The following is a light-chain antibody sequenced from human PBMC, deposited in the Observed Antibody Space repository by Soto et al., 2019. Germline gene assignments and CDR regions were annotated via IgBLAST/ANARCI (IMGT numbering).Light chain of an antibody. CDR3: QQYGSSHPSLA. CDR2: GAS. CDR1: QSVSSAY. Sequence: EIVLTQSPGTLSLSPGERATLSCRASQSVSSAYFAWYQQKPGQAPRLLIYGASARATGIPDRFSGSGSGTDFTLTISRLEPEDFAVYYWQQYGSSHPSLAFGGGNKVEIK. V-gene: IGKV3-20*01. J-gene: IGKJ4*01.